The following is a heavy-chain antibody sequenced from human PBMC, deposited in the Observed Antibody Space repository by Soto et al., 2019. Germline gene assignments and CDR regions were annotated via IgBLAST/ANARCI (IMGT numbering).Heavy chain of an antibody. CDR2: IYWHDDK. J-gene: IGHJ4*02. V-gene: IGHV2-5*01. D-gene: IGHD3-22*01. CDR1: GFSLSTSAVG. CDR3: ARMNSSGPVDY. Sequence: SGPTLVNPTQTLTLTCTFSGFSLSTSAVGVGCIRQPPGRALDWLALIYWHDDKRYSPSLRSRVTITKDTFKNQVVLTLTNMDPVDTATYFCARMNSSGPVDYWGRGTLVTVSS.